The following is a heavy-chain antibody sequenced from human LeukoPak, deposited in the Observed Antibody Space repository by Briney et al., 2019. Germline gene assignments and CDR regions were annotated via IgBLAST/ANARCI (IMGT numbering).Heavy chain of an antibody. J-gene: IGHJ4*02. CDR2: IRSKAYGGTT. CDR3: TRGAYSSGNY. Sequence: PGRSLRLSCTASGFTFGDYAMSWSRQAPGKGLEWVGFIRSKAYGGTTEYAASVKGRFTISRDDSKSIAYLQMNSLKTEDTAVYYCTRGAYSSGNYWGQGTLVTVSS. CDR1: GFTFGDYA. V-gene: IGHV3-49*03. D-gene: IGHD6-19*01.